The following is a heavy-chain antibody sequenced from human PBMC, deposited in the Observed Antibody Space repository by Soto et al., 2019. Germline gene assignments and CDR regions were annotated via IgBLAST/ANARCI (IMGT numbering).Heavy chain of an antibody. V-gene: IGHV3-74*01. CDR3: ARVPTGKYGVWNY. CDR1: GFTFSSYW. CDR2: INPGGSIT. D-gene: IGHD2-8*01. J-gene: IGHJ4*02. Sequence: EEQLVESGGGLVQPGGSLRLSCGASGFTFSSYWMHWVRQAPGKGLVWVSRINPGGSITAYADSVKGRFTISRDNAKNTLYLQMNSLRGDDTAVYYCARVPTGKYGVWNYWGQGTLVTVSS.